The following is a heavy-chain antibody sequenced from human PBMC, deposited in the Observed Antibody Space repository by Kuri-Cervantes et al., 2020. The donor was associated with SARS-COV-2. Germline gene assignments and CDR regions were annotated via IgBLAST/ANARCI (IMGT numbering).Heavy chain of an antibody. V-gene: IGHV3-23*01. J-gene: IGHJ4*02. CDR1: GFPFSSYA. CDR2: ISSRGDST. CDR3: AKNRRTVAAPFDY. D-gene: IGHD4-23*01. Sequence: GESLKISCAASGFPFSSYAMGWVRPAPGKGLEWVSSISSRGDSTYYADSVRGRFTISRDNSKNTLYLQMNSLRADDTAVYYCAKNRRTVAAPFDYWGQGTLVTVSS.